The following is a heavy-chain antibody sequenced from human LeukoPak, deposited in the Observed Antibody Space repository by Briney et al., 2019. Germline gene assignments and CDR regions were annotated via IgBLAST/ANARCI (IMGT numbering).Heavy chain of an antibody. CDR2: MYYSGTT. V-gene: IGHV4-59*12. D-gene: IGHD1-26*01. CDR1: GGSISGTYY. CDR3: AGQVGARIRYYYTSGLDV. J-gene: IGHJ6*02. Sequence: SETLSLTCTVSGGSISGTYYWSWIRQPPGKGLEWIGSMYYSGTTNYDPSFKSRVTISLDTSKNEFSLRLKSLTAADTAVYYCAGQVGARIRYYYTSGLDVWGQGTTVAVSS.